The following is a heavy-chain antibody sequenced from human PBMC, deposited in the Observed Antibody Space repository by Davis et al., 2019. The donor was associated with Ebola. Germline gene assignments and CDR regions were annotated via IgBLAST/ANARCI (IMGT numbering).Heavy chain of an antibody. Sequence: SETLSLTCSVSGASISSYYWSWIRQPPGKGLEWIGYIYYSESTNYNPSLKSRVTISVDTSKNQFSLKLSSVTAADTAMYYCARRGTSSWYAGWFDPWGQGTLVTVSS. D-gene: IGHD6-13*01. CDR3: ARRGTSSWYAGWFDP. CDR1: GASISSYY. V-gene: IGHV4-59*08. J-gene: IGHJ5*02. CDR2: IYYSEST.